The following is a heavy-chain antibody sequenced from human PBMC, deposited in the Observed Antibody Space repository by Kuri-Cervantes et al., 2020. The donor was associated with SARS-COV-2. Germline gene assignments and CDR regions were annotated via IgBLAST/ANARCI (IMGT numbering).Heavy chain of an antibody. D-gene: IGHD6-13*01. CDR2: ISSDGKNK. CDR3: ATDRAGLHDF. CDR1: GFNFSPTD. Sequence: GESLKISCVASGFNFSPTDMNWVRQAPGKGLEWVTFISSDGKNKKCMASGKGRFTISRDNSQNTLHLQMKSLRDEDTAIYYCATDRAGLHDFWGQGTLVTVSS. J-gene: IGHJ4*02. V-gene: IGHV3-30*03.